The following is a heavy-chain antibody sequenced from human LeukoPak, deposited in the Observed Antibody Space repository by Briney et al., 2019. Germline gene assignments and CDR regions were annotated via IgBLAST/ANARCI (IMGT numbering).Heavy chain of an antibody. D-gene: IGHD3-22*01. J-gene: IGHJ4*02. CDR1: GFTFSTSG. CDR2: IWYDGSK. CDR3: ARARGVSTGYRPIDY. Sequence: GRSLRLSCAASGFTFSTSGMHWVRQAPGKGLEWVAVIWYDGSKHYAESVKGRFSISRDNSKSTLHLQMNSLRAEDTAVYYCARARGVSTGYRPIDYWGQGTLVTVSS. V-gene: IGHV3-33*01.